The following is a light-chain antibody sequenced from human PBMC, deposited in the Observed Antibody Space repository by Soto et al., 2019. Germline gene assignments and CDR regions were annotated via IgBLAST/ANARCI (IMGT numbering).Light chain of an antibody. CDR2: GAS. CDR1: QSVSSSY. J-gene: IGKJ2*01. Sequence: EIVLTQSPGTLSLSPGERATLSCRASQSVSSSYLAWYQQKPGQAPRLLIYGASSRATGIPDRFSGSGPGTDFTLTISRLEPEDFAVYFCQQYGNSPPNTFGQGTKVDIK. CDR3: QQYGNSPPNT. V-gene: IGKV3-20*01.